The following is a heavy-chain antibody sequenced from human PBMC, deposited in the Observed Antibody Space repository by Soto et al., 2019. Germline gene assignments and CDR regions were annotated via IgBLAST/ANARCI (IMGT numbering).Heavy chain of an antibody. J-gene: IGHJ3*02. D-gene: IGHD6-13*01. CDR3: ARSHILAAAGILGDAFDI. V-gene: IGHV3-21*01. CDR1: GFTFSSYS. Sequence: GGSLRLSCAASGFTFSSYSMNWVRQAPGKGLEWVSSISSSSSYIYYADSVKGRFTISRDNAKNSLYLQMNSLRAEDTAVYYCARSHILAAAGILGDAFDIWGQGTMVTVSS. CDR2: ISSSSSYI.